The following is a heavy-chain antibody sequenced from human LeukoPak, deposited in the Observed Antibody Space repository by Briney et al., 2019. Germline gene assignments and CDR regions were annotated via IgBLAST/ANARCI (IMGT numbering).Heavy chain of an antibody. CDR1: GGSISSNY. CDR3: ARDRGYCSSTSCYRYGMDV. J-gene: IGHJ6*02. V-gene: IGHV4-59*01. D-gene: IGHD2-2*01. Sequence: SETLSLTCTVSGGSISSNYWSWIRQPPGKGLEWIGYIYYSGSTNYNPSLKSRVTISVDTSKNQFSLKLSSVTAADTAVYYCARDRGYCSSTSCYRYGMDVWGQGTTVTVSS. CDR2: IYYSGST.